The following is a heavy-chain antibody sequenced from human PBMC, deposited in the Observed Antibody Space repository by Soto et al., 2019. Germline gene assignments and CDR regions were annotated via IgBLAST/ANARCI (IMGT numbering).Heavy chain of an antibody. V-gene: IGHV4-59*08. CDR2: IHYSGST. J-gene: IGHJ4*02. Sequence: PSEALSLTCTVSGGSISSYYWSWIRQPPGKGLEWIGYIHYSGSTNYNPSLKSRVTISVDTSKNQFSLKLSSVTAADTAVYYCARHFVPISECGYSYGHYFDYWGQGTLVTVSS. D-gene: IGHD5-18*01. CDR3: ARHFVPISECGYSYGHYFDY. CDR1: GGSISSYY.